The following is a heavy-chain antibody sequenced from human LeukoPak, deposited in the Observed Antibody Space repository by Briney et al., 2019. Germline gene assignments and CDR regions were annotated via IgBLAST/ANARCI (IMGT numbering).Heavy chain of an antibody. CDR1: GFTFSSFA. J-gene: IGHJ6*03. CDR2: ISADGRAT. Sequence: PGGSLRLSCSASGFTFSSFALSWVRPAPGGGLEWGSFISADGRATNYADYPNARFTISRDNSQNMLYLQMSSLRAADTAVYSCAKTAAKNAYYYYYMDVWGRGTTVTVSS. V-gene: IGHV3-23*01. D-gene: IGHD6-13*01. CDR3: AKTAAKNAYYYYYMDV.